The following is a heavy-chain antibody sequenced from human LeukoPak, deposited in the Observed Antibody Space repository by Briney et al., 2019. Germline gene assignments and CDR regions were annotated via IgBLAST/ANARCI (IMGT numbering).Heavy chain of an antibody. CDR3: ARGGSGRALVNF. J-gene: IGHJ4*02. D-gene: IGHD3-10*01. CDR2: ISRSSSYT. CDR1: GFTFSDYH. V-gene: IGHV3-11*06. Sequence: GGSLRLSCAASGFTFSDYHMSWIRQAPGKGLEWVSYISRSSSYTNYADSVKGRFTISRDNAKNSLYLQMNSLRAEDTAVYYCARGGSGRALVNFWGQGTLVTVSS.